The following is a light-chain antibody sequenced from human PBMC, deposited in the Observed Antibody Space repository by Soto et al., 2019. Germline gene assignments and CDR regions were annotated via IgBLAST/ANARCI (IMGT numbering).Light chain of an antibody. CDR3: CSYRGTYTWV. CDR1: SSDVGGYNY. Sequence: QSALTQPRSVSGSPGQSVTISCSGTSSDVGGYNYVSWYQQHPGKAPKLMIYDVSKRPSGVPDRFSGSKSGNTASLTISGLQAEDEANYYCCSYRGTYTWVFGGGTKLTVL. J-gene: IGLJ3*02. CDR2: DVS. V-gene: IGLV2-11*01.